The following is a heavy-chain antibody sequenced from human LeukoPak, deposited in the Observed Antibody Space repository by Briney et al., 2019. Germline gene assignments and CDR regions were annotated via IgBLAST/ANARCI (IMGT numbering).Heavy chain of an antibody. Sequence: SVKVSCKASGGTFSSYAISWVRQAPGQGLEWMGRIIPILGIANYAQKFQGRVTITADKSTSTAYMELSSLRSEDTAVYYCARDPRGNYYGSGSRYYFDYWGQGTLVTVSS. CDR1: GGTFSSYA. CDR3: ARDPRGNYYGSGSRYYFDY. D-gene: IGHD3-10*01. CDR2: IIPILGIA. J-gene: IGHJ4*02. V-gene: IGHV1-69*04.